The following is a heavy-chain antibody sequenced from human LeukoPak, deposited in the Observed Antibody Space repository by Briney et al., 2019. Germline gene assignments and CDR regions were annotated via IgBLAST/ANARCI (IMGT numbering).Heavy chain of an antibody. V-gene: IGHV3-33*01. Sequence: GRSLRLSCAASGFSFSAYGIHWVRQAPGKGLEWVAVIGYDGRNKYYADSVKGRFIISRDNSKNTLYLQMNILRAEDTAVYYCARDMEQWLVQDWYFDLWGRGTLVTVSS. CDR2: IGYDGRNK. CDR3: ARDMEQWLVQDWYFDL. D-gene: IGHD6-19*01. CDR1: GFSFSAYG. J-gene: IGHJ2*01.